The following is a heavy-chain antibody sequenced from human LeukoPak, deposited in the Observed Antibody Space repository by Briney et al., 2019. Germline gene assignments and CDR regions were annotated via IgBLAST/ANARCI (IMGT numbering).Heavy chain of an antibody. Sequence: PSETLSLTCTVSGGSISSYYWSWIRQPPGKGLEWVANIKQDGSEKYYVDSVKGRFTISRDNAKNSLYLQMNSLRAEDTAVYYCARGDYDFWSIDYWGQGTLVTVSS. CDR3: ARGDYDFWSIDY. J-gene: IGHJ4*02. CDR1: GGSISSYY. CDR2: IKQDGSEK. V-gene: IGHV3-7*01. D-gene: IGHD3-3*01.